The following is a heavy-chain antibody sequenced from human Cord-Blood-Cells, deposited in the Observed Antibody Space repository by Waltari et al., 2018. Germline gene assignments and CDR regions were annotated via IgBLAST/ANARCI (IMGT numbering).Heavy chain of an antibody. CDR1: GYTFTSYG. CDR3: ARIHPYDSSGYYFDY. V-gene: IGHV1-18*01. Sequence: QVQLVQSGAEVKKPGASVKVSCKASGYTFTSYGISWVRQAPGQGLEWMGWISAYNGNTNYAQKLQGRVTRTTDTSTSTAYMELRSLRSDDTAVYYCARIHPYDSSGYYFDYWGQGTLVTVSS. D-gene: IGHD3-22*01. J-gene: IGHJ4*02. CDR2: ISAYNGNT.